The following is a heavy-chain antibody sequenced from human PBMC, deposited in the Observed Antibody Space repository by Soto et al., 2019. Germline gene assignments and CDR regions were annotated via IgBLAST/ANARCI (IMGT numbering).Heavy chain of an antibody. J-gene: IGHJ6*02. CDR3: ARPGSGYDILSGQYFYYYHAMDV. D-gene: IGHD3-9*01. V-gene: IGHV3-30-3*01. CDR1: VFIFNTYA. CDR2: ISYDGSNK. Sequence: GGSLRLACAASVFIFNTYAMHWVRQAPGKGLEWVAVISYDGSNKYYADSVKGRFTISRDNSKNTLYLQMNSLSNEDTAVYYCARPGSGYDILSGQYFYYYHAMDVWGQGTTVTVSS.